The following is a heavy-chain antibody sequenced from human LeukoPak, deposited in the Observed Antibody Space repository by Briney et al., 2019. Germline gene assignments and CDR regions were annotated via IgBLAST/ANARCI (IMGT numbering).Heavy chain of an antibody. J-gene: IGHJ3*02. Sequence: PGGSLRLSCAASGFTFSNYSMNWARQAPGKGLEWVANIKQDGSEKYYVDSVKGRFTISRDNAKNSLYLQMNSLRAEDTAVYYCARADLPYDAFDIWGQGTMVTVSS. CDR3: ARADLPYDAFDI. V-gene: IGHV3-7*01. CDR1: GFTFSNYS. CDR2: IKQDGSEK.